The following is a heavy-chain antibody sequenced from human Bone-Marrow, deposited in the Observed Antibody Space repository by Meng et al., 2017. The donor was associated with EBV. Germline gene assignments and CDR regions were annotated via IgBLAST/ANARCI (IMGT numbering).Heavy chain of an antibody. CDR1: GGSFSGYY. D-gene: IGHD3-10*01. CDR2: INHSGST. J-gene: IGHJ4*02. Sequence: QVQLQQWGAGLLKPSXXXXLTCAVYGGSFSGYYWSWIRQPPGKGLEWIGEINHSGSTNYNPSLKSRVTISVDTSKNQFSLKLSSVTAADTAVYYCARPYYYGSGGNYWGQGTLVTVSS. CDR3: ARPYYYGSGGNY. V-gene: IGHV4-34*01.